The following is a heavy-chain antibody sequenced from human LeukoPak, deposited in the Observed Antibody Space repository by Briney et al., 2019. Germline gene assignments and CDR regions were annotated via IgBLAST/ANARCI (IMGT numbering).Heavy chain of an antibody. V-gene: IGHV4-30-4*08. CDR1: GGSISSGDYY. Sequence: SQTLSLTCTVSGGSISSGDYYWRWIRQPPGKGLEWIGYIYYSGSTYYNPSLKSRVTISVDTSKNQFSLKLSSVTAADTAVYYCARSDFWSGYLPTEVYYFDYWGQGTLVTVSS. J-gene: IGHJ4*02. CDR2: IYYSGST. D-gene: IGHD3-3*01. CDR3: ARSDFWSGYLPTEVYYFDY.